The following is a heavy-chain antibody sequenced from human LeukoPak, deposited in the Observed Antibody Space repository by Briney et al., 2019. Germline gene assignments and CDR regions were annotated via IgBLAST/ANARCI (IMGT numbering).Heavy chain of an antibody. CDR1: GFTFSSYW. Sequence: PGGSLRLSCAASGFTFSSYWMSWVRQAPGKGLEWVANIKQDGSEKYYVDSVKGRFTISRDNAKNSLYLQMNSLRAEDTAVYYCARAGRGPDFWSGYGDYWGQGTLVTVSS. V-gene: IGHV3-7*01. D-gene: IGHD3-3*01. CDR3: ARAGRGPDFWSGYGDY. J-gene: IGHJ4*02. CDR2: IKQDGSEK.